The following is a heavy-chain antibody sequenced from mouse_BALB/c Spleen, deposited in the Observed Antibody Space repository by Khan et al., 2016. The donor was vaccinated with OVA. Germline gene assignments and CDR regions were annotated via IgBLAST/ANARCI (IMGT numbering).Heavy chain of an antibody. CDR2: INPSTDYT. CDR3: VNHGSSSAWFTY. Sequence: QVQLKQSGAELAKPGASVKMSCKASGYTFTNYWMHWVKQRPGQGLEWIGYINPSTDYTEYNQKFKDKASLTADKSSSTADMQLTSLTSEDSALYYCVNHGSSSAWFTYWGQGTLVTVSA. V-gene: IGHV1-7*01. D-gene: IGHD1-1*01. J-gene: IGHJ3*01. CDR1: GYTFTNYW.